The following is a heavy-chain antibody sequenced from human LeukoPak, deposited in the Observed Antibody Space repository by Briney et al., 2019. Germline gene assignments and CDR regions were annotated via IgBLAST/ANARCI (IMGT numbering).Heavy chain of an antibody. D-gene: IGHD3-10*01. Sequence: GGSLRLSCAASGFTVSSNYMSWVRQAPGKGLEWGSVIYSGGSTYYADSVKGRFTISRDNSKNTLFLQMNSLRDEDTAVYYCARVRGITMVRGVINPYYFDYWGQGTLVTVSS. CDR3: ARVRGITMVRGVINPYYFDY. CDR1: GFTVSSNY. CDR2: IYSGGST. V-gene: IGHV3-53*01. J-gene: IGHJ4*02.